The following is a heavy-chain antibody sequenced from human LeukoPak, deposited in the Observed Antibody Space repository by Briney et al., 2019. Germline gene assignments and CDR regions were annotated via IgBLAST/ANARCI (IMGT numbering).Heavy chain of an antibody. Sequence: PSETLSLTCAVSGYSISSSNWWGWIRQPPGKGLEWIGYIYYSGSIYYNPSLKSRVTMPVDTSKNQFSLKLSSVTAADTAVYYCARVSSSWYQDWYFDLWGRGTLVTVSS. V-gene: IGHV4-28*05. D-gene: IGHD6-13*01. CDR3: ARVSSSWYQDWYFDL. J-gene: IGHJ2*01. CDR1: GYSISSSNW. CDR2: IYYSGSI.